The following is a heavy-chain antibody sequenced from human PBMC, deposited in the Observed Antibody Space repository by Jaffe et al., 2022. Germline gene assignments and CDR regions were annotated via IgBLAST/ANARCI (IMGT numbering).Heavy chain of an antibody. CDR2: ISWDGRST. V-gene: IGHV3-43D*04. D-gene: IGHD1-26*01. J-gene: IGHJ3*02. CDR1: GFTFDNYA. Sequence: EVQLVDSGGGVVQPGGSLRLSCAASGFTFDNYAMHWVRQAPLKGLEWVSLISWDGRSTFYADSVKGRFTISRDNTKNSLYLQMNSLRAEDTALYYCAKVRRGSYSLGAFDIWGHGSMVTVSS. CDR3: AKVRRGSYSLGAFDI.